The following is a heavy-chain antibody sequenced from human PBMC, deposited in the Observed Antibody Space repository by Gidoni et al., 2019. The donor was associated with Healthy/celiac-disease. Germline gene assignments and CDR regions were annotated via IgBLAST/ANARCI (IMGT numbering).Heavy chain of an antibody. CDR2: ISSSSSYI. Sequence: EVQLVESGGGLFKPGGSLRLSCAASGFPFSSYSMNWVRQAPGKGLEWVSSISSSSSYIYYADSGKGRFTISRDNAKNSLYLQRNSRRAEDTAVYYCARDGAAAGPESWFDPWGQGTLVTVSS. D-gene: IGHD6-13*01. CDR1: GFPFSSYS. CDR3: ARDGAAAGPESWFDP. J-gene: IGHJ5*02. V-gene: IGHV3-21*01.